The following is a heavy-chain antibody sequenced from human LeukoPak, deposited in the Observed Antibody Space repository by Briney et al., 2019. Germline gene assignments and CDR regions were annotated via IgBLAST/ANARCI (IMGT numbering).Heavy chain of an antibody. CDR1: GGSISGYY. J-gene: IGHJ6*02. CDR3: ARHAGYSSGWYGTYGMDV. Sequence: SETPSLTCTVSGGSISGYYWSWIRQPPGKGLEWIGYIYYSGSTNYNPSLKSRVTISVDTSKNQFSLKLRSVTAADTAVYYCARHAGYSSGWYGTYGMDVWGQGTTVTVSS. D-gene: IGHD6-19*01. CDR2: IYYSGST. V-gene: IGHV4-59*08.